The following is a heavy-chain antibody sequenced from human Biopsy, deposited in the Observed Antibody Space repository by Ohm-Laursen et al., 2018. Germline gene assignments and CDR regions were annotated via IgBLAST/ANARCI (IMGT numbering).Heavy chain of an antibody. D-gene: IGHD3-9*01. CDR1: GGTFSNYG. J-gene: IGHJ1*01. CDR3: ATKLTGYFHH. CDR2: NIPILGTG. V-gene: IGHV1-69*06. Sequence: ESSVKVSCKVPGGTFSNYGVNWVRQAPGQGLEWLGENIPILGTGNYAQKFQDRVTVAADTSTSTATMELRSLRSDDTAVYYCATKLTGYFHHWGQGTLVIVSS.